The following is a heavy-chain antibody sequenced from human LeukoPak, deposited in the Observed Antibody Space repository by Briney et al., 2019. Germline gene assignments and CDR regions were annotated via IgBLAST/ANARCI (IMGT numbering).Heavy chain of an antibody. CDR1: GGTFSSYA. Sequence: SVKVSCKASGGTFSSYAISWVRQSPGQGLEWMGRIIPIFGIANYAQKFQGRVTITADKSTSTAYMELSSLRSEDTAVYYCARLDWYDSSGQGYWGQGTLVTVSS. J-gene: IGHJ4*02. D-gene: IGHD3-22*01. CDR2: IIPIFGIA. CDR3: ARLDWYDSSGQGY. V-gene: IGHV1-69*04.